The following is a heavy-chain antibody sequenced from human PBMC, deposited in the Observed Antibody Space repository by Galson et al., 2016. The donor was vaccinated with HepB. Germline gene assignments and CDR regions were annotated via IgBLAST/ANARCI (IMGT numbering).Heavy chain of an antibody. V-gene: IGHV3-23*01. CDR1: GFSFSSLG. J-gene: IGHJ4*02. D-gene: IGHD6-13*01. Sequence: SLRLSCAASGFSFSSLGMSWVRQAPGKGLEWVSVISGSGRSTYYADSVKGRFTISRDNPKSTLFLQMNSLRAEDTALYYCAKDKSGAVAGIGRLDHWGQGTLVSVSS. CDR2: ISGSGRST. CDR3: AKDKSGAVAGIGRLDH.